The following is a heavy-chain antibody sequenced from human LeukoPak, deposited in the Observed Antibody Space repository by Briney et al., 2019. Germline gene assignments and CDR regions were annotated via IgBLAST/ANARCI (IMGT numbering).Heavy chain of an antibody. J-gene: IGHJ4*02. Sequence: GGSLRLSCAASGFTFSDYYMSWIRQAPGKGLEWVAYVSSRSITIHYADSVRGRFTISRDNAKRSVYLQMNSLGAEDTAIYYCARLKAGFWGQGTLVTVSS. V-gene: IGHV3-11*01. CDR2: VSSRSITI. CDR3: ARLKAGF. CDR1: GFTFSDYY.